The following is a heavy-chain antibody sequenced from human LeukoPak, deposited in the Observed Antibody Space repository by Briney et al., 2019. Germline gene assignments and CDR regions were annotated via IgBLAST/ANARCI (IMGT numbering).Heavy chain of an antibody. J-gene: IGHJ6*02. CDR1: GFTFRSYW. V-gene: IGHV3-74*01. CDR2: INSDGSST. CDR3: ARETRYYGMDV. Sequence: GGSLRLSCAASGFTFRSYWMHWVRQVPGKGLVWVSRINSDGSSTSYADSVKGRFTISRDNAKNTLYLQMNSLRAEDTAVYYCARETRYYGMDVWGQGTTVTVSS.